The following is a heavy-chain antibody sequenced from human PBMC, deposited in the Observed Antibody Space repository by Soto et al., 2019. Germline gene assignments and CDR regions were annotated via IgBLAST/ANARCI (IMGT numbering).Heavy chain of an antibody. CDR2: IYYSGST. V-gene: IGHV4-59*01. CDR1: GGSISSYY. D-gene: IGHD5-12*01. J-gene: IGHJ4*02. CDR3: AGGSLGSGYDQIDY. Sequence: SETLSLTCTVSGGSISSYYWSWIRQPPGKGLEWIGYIYYSGSTNYNPSLKSRVTISVDTSKNQFSLKLSSVTAADTAVYYCAGGSLGSGYDQIDYWGQGTLVTVSS.